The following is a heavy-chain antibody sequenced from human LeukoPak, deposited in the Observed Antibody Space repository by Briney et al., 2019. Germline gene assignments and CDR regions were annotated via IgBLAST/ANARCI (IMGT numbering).Heavy chain of an antibody. Sequence: GGSLRLSCAASGFTFSSYAMSWVRQAPGKGLEWLSSISNNGGNTFYTYYADSVKGRFTISRDNSKNTLYLQMNSLRAEDTAVYYCAKDQGATILDYWGQGTLVTVSS. CDR1: GFTFSSYA. D-gene: IGHD5-12*01. J-gene: IGHJ4*02. CDR3: AKDQGATILDY. CDR2: ISNNGGNTFYT. V-gene: IGHV3-23*01.